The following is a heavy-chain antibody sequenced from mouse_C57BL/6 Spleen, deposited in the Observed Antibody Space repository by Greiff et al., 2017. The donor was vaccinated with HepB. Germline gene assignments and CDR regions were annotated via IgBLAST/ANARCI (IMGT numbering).Heavy chain of an antibody. V-gene: IGHV1-55*01. CDR3: ARQGYYGSTYAMDY. CDR2: IYPGSGST. D-gene: IGHD1-1*01. J-gene: IGHJ4*01. CDR1: GYTFTSYW. Sequence: QVQLQQPGAELVKPGASVKMSCKASGYTFTSYWITWVKQRPGQGLEWIGDIYPGSGSTNYNEKFKSKAKLTVDTSSSTAYMQLSSLTSEDSAVYYCARQGYYGSTYAMDYWGQGTSVTVSS.